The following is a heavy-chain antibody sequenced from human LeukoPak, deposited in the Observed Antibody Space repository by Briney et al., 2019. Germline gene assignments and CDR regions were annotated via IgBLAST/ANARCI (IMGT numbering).Heavy chain of an antibody. CDR1: GYTFTGYY. J-gene: IGHJ4*02. V-gene: IGHV1-2*02. D-gene: IGHD6-13*01. Sequence: GASVKVSCKASGYTFTGYYMHWVRQAPGQGLEWMGWINPNSGGTNYAQKFQGRVTMTRDTSISTAYMELSRLRSDDTAVYYCAREDGKSSSWYLDWGQGTLVTVSS. CDR3: AREDGKSSSWYLD. CDR2: INPNSGGT.